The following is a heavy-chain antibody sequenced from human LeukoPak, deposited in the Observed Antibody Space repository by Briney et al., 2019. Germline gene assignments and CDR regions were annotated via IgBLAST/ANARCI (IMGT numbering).Heavy chain of an antibody. CDR3: ARYRVVSSSEYFDL. V-gene: IGHV5-51*01. CDR2: ISPDDSDT. CDR1: GYSFTNYW. J-gene: IGHJ2*01. D-gene: IGHD6-13*01. Sequence: GESLKISCKTSGYSFTNYWIGWVRQMPGKGLEWMGIISPDDSDTRYSPSFQGQVTISADKSISTAYLQWSSLKASDTAMYYCARYRVVSSSEYFDLWGRGTLVTVSS.